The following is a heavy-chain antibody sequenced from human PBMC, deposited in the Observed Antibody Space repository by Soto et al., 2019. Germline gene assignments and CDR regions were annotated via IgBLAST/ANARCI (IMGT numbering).Heavy chain of an antibody. V-gene: IGHV1-18*04. Sequence: ASVKVSCKASGYTFTSYGISWVRQAPGQGLEWMGWISAYNGNTNYAQKLQGRVTMTTDTSTSTAYMELRCLRSDDTAVYYCAGPYTVTTHSSDAFDIWGQGTMVTVSS. CDR3: AGPYTVTTHSSDAFDI. CDR1: GYTFTSYG. D-gene: IGHD4-17*01. CDR2: ISAYNGNT. J-gene: IGHJ3*02.